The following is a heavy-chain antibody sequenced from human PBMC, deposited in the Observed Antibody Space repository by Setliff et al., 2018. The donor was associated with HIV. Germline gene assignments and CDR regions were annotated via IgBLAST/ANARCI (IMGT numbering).Heavy chain of an antibody. CDR2: ISSSSSTI. CDR3: ARGPNYYDSSGYYYVGY. CDR1: GFTFSSYS. J-gene: IGHJ4*02. V-gene: IGHV3-48*01. Sequence: PGGSLRLSCAASGFTFSSYSMNWVRQLPGKGLEWVSYISSSSSTIYYADSVKGRFTISRDNAKNSLYLQMNSLRAEDTAVYYCARGPNYYDSSGYYYVGYWGQGTLVTVSS. D-gene: IGHD3-22*01.